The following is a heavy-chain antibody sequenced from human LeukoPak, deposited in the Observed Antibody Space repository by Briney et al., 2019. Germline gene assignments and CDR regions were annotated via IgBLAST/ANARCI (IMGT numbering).Heavy chain of an antibody. J-gene: IGHJ5*02. CDR2: FHNSRTT. V-gene: IGHV4-59*01. D-gene: IGHD3-10*01. CDR1: GGSISGYS. CDR3: ARGHLGLSP. Sequence: SETLSLTCTVSGGSISGYSWTWIRQPPGQGLEWIGYFHNSRTTIYNPPLTGRVTISEDTAMDQISLKLNSVTAADTAVYYCARGHLGLSPWGQGTLVTVSS.